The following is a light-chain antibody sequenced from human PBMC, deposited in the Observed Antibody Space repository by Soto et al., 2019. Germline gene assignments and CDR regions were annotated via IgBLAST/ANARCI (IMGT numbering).Light chain of an antibody. CDR1: QSISSY. V-gene: IGKV1-39*01. Sequence: DIQMTQSPASLSASVGDRVTITCRASQSISSYLNWYQQKPGKAPKLLIYAASSLQSGVPARFSGSGSGTDFTLTISSLQPEDFATYYCQQSYDTLSLTFGQGTRLEL. CDR2: AAS. J-gene: IGKJ5*01. CDR3: QQSYDTLSLT.